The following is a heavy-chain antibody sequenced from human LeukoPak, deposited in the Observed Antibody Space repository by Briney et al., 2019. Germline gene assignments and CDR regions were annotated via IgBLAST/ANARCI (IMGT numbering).Heavy chain of an antibody. CDR3: TRSFFSYGYFDY. V-gene: IGHV3-53*01. CDR2: IYSGGNT. J-gene: IGHJ4*02. D-gene: IGHD5-18*01. Sequence: GGSLRLSCAASGFSVSDNYMSWVRQAPGKGLEWVSVIYSGGNTYYADSVKGRFTISRDNSKSTLHLQMNSLRAEDTAVYYCTRSFFSYGYFDYWGQETLVTVSS. CDR1: GFSVSDNY.